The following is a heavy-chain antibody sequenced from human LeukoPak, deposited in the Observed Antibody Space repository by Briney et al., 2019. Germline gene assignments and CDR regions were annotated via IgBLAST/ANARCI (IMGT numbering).Heavy chain of an antibody. J-gene: IGHJ6*03. CDR1: GGSISSYY. CDR2: IYYSGST. V-gene: IGHV4-59*01. Sequence: PSETLSLTCTVAGGSISSYYSSWLRQPPGNGLGWVGYIYYSGSTNYNPSLKSRVTISVDTSKNQFSLKLSSVTAADTAVYYCARVEVRYDFWSGLGYYYMDVWSKGTTVTVSS. CDR3: ARVEVRYDFWSGLGYYYMDV. D-gene: IGHD3-3*01.